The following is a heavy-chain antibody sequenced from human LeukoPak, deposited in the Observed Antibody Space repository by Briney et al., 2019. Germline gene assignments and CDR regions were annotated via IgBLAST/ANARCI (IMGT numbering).Heavy chain of an antibody. Sequence: SVKVSCKASGFTFSSSAVQWVRQARGQRLEWIGWIVVGSVNTNYAQKFQERVTITRDMSTSTAYMELSSLRSEDTAVYYCAASPGTVGAFDIWGQGSVVIVSS. CDR2: IVVGSVNT. CDR3: AASPGTVGAFDI. V-gene: IGHV1-58*01. D-gene: IGHD3-16*01. J-gene: IGHJ3*02. CDR1: GFTFSSSA.